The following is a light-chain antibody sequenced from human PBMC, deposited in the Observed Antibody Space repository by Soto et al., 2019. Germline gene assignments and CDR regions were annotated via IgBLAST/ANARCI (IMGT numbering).Light chain of an antibody. Sequence: EIVLTQSPGTLSLSPGDRATLSCRASQSVSSISLAWYQQKPGQAPRLLIYGASNRATGIRDRFSGSGSGTDFTLVISSLEAEDFAVYYCQQYGNSPRRAWTFGQGTKVEIK. CDR1: QSVSSIS. V-gene: IGKV3-20*01. J-gene: IGKJ1*01. CDR3: QQYGNSPRRAWT. CDR2: GAS.